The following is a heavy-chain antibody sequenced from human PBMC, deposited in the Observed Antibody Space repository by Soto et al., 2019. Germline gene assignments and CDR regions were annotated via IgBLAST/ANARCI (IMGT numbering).Heavy chain of an antibody. D-gene: IGHD4-17*01. CDR2: IFSNDEK. Sequence: SEPTLVNPTETLTLTCTVSGFSLSNARMGVSWILQPPGKALESHAHIFSNDEKSYSTSLKSKLTISKDTSKSQVVLTMSNMDPVDTATYYCARIYVDYETVNSGWCDPWGQGTLVTVSS. CDR1: GFSLSNARMG. CDR3: ARIYVDYETVNSGWCDP. J-gene: IGHJ5*02. V-gene: IGHV2-26*01.